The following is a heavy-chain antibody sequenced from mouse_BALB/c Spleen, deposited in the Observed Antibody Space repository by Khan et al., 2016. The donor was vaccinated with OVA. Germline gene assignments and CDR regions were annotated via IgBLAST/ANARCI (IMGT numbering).Heavy chain of an antibody. J-gene: IGHJ4*01. CDR2: INTYTGEP. CDR3: ARVRYSGTMYY. V-gene: IGHV9-3-1*01. CDR1: GYPFTNYG. D-gene: IGHD2-14*01. Sequence: QIQLVQSGPELKKPGETVKISCKASGYPFTNYGMNWVKQAPGKGLKWMGWINTYTGEPTYNGDFKGRFAFSLETSASTAYLQINNLKKEDTATYFCARVRYSGTMYYWGQVTSATVSS.